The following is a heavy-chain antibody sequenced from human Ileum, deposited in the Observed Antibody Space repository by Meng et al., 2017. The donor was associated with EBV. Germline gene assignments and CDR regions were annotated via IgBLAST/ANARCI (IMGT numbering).Heavy chain of an antibody. Sequence: GPGPGKASGALSVSCAAPGGSISSSNWWSWVRQPPGKGLEWIGEIYHSGSTNYNPSLKSRVTISVDKSKNQFSLKLSSVTAADTAVYYCARDFGPHQLWYWGQGTLVTVSS. CDR2: IYHSGST. V-gene: IGHV4-4*02. CDR3: ARDFGPHQLWY. D-gene: IGHD3-16*01. J-gene: IGHJ4*02. CDR1: GGSISSSNW.